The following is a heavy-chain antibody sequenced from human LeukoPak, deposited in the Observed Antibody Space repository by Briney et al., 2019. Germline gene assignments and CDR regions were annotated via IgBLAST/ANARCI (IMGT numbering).Heavy chain of an antibody. V-gene: IGHV3-23*01. D-gene: IGHD2-2*02. Sequence: PGGSLRLSCATSGFTLSSYTMRWVRQAPGKGLEWVSSIGGSPRNTYYADSVKGRFTISRDDSKNALYLQMNSLRAEDTAVYYCAREGRYCSSTSCYTKEVDYWGQGTLVTVSS. J-gene: IGHJ4*02. CDR3: AREGRYCSSTSCYTKEVDY. CDR1: GFTLSSYT. CDR2: IGGSPRNT.